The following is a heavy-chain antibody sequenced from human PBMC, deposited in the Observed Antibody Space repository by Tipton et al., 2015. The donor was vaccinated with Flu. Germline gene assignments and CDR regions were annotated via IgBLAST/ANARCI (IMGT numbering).Heavy chain of an antibody. V-gene: IGHV4-4*07. Sequence: TLSLTCTVSGGSISSYYWSWIRQPAGKGLEWIGRIYTSGSTNYNPSLKSRVTMSVDTSKNQFSRTLSSVTAADTAVYYCARDGYDFWSGYSSFDYWGQGTLVTVSS. CDR3: ARDGYDFWSGYSSFDY. CDR1: GGSISSYY. CDR2: IYTSGST. D-gene: IGHD3-3*01. J-gene: IGHJ4*02.